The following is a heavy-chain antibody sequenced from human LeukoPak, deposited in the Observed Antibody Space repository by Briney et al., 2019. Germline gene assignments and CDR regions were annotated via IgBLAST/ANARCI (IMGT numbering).Heavy chain of an antibody. D-gene: IGHD4-11*01. CDR2: IYTSGST. J-gene: IGHJ6*03. Sequence: SETLSLTCTVSGGSISSYYWSWIRQPPGKGLEWIGYIYTSGSTNYNPSLKSRVTISVDTSKNQFSLKLSSVTAADTAVYYCARLGGYSISYYYYYYMDVWGKGTTVTVSS. CDR3: ARLGGYSISYYYYYYMDV. V-gene: IGHV4-4*09. CDR1: GGSISSYY.